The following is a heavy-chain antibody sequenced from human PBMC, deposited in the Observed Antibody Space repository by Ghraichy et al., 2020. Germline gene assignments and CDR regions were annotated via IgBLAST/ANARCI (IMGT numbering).Heavy chain of an antibody. V-gene: IGHV3-48*02. CDR2: ITSSSSRV. D-gene: IGHD3-3*01. J-gene: IGHJ4*02. Sequence: GGSLRLSCVGSGFTFGSYGLNWVRQSPGKGLEWVSYITSSSSRVFYADSVKGRFTISRDNAKNSLSLQMNSLRDEDTAVYYCARDLPDGGNDYWGQGTLVTVSS. CDR3: ARDLPDGGNDY. CDR1: GFTFGSYG.